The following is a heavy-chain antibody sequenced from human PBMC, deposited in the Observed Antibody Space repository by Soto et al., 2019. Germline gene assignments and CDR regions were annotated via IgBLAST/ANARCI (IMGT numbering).Heavy chain of an antibody. J-gene: IGHJ5*02. D-gene: IGHD3-10*01. Sequence: QITLKESGPTLVKPTQTLTLTCTFSGFSLSTSGVGVGWIRQPPGKALEWLALIYWNDAKRYSPSLKSRLTITKDASKNQAVLTMTISDPVDTATYYCAHSPDASNRLAFGELEAGDWSAPRGQGTLVTVSS. CDR2: IYWNDAK. CDR3: AHSPDASNRLAFGELEAGDWSAP. CDR1: GFSLSTSGVG. V-gene: IGHV2-5*01.